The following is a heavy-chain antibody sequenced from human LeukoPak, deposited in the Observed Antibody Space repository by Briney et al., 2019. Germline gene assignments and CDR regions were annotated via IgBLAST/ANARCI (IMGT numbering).Heavy chain of an antibody. D-gene: IGHD2-15*01. J-gene: IGHJ4*02. CDR3: ARDRATSDY. V-gene: IGHV3-21*01. CDR2: ISSSSSYI. CDR1: GFTSSSYS. Sequence: SGGSLRLSCAASGFTSSSYSMNWVRQAPGKGLEWVSSISSSSSYIYYADSVKGRFTISRDNAKNSLYLQMNSLRAEDTAVYYCARDRATSDYWGQGTLVTVSS.